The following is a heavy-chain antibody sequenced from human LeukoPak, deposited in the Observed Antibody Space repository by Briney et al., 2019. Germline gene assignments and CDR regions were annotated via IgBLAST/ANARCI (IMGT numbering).Heavy chain of an antibody. CDR1: GGSFSGYY. CDR2: INRSGST. V-gene: IGHV4-34*01. J-gene: IGHJ6*03. CDR3: ARGYCSGGSCCSNYYYYMDV. D-gene: IGHD2-15*01. Sequence: SETLSLTCAVYGGSFSGYYWSWIRQPPGKGLEWIGEINRSGSTNYNPSLKSRVTISVDTSKNQFSLKLSSVTAADTAVYYCARGYCSGGSCCSNYYYYMDVWGKGTTVTVSS.